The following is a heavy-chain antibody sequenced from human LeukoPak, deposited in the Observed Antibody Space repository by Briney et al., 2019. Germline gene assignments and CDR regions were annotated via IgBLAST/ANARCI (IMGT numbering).Heavy chain of an antibody. V-gene: IGHV3-23*01. Sequence: GGSLRLPCAASGFTFSSYAMSWVRQAPGKGLEWVSAISGSGGSTYYADSVKGRFTISRDNSKNTLYLQMNSLRAEDTAVYYCAKDWDCSSTSCPDYWGQGTLVTVSS. D-gene: IGHD2-2*01. CDR2: ISGSGGST. CDR1: GFTFSSYA. J-gene: IGHJ4*02. CDR3: AKDWDCSSTSCPDY.